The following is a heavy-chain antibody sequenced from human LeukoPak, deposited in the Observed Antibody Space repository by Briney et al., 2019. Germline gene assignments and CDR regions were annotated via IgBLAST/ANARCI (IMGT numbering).Heavy chain of an antibody. Sequence: GGSLRLSCAASGFTFSSYSMNWVRQAPGKGLEWVSSISSSSSYIYYADSVKGRFTISRDNAKNSLYLQMNSLRAEDTAVYYCAKGGEMAPIDYWGQGTLATVSS. J-gene: IGHJ4*02. CDR1: GFTFSSYS. CDR3: AKGGEMAPIDY. D-gene: IGHD5-24*01. V-gene: IGHV3-21*01. CDR2: ISSSSSYI.